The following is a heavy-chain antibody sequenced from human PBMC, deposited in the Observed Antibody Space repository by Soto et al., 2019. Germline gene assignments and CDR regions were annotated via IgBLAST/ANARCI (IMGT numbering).Heavy chain of an antibody. V-gene: IGHV4-59*08. CDR1: GGSISSYY. CDR2: IYYSGST. D-gene: IGHD3-10*01. CDR3: ARRKMVRGVITFDY. Sequence: PSETLSLTCTVSGGSISSYYWSWIRQPPGKGLEWIGYIYYSGSTNYNPSLKSRVTISVDTSKNQFSLKLSSVTAADTAVYYCARRKMVRGVITFDYWGQGTLVTVSS. J-gene: IGHJ4*02.